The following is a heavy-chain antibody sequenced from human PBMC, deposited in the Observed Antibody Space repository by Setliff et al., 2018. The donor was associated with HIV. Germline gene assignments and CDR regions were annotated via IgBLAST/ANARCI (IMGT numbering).Heavy chain of an antibody. D-gene: IGHD6-13*01. J-gene: IGHJ4*02. CDR2: IKSKTDGGTT. V-gene: IGHV3-15*07. Sequence: GGSLRLSCTASGFTFSNAWMNWVRQAPGKGLEWVGRIKSKTDGGTTDYAAPAKGRFTISRDDSKNTLYLQMNSLKTEDTDVYYCGGWYSSSWVNDYWGQGTLVTVSS. CDR3: GGWYSSSWVNDY. CDR1: GFTFSNAW.